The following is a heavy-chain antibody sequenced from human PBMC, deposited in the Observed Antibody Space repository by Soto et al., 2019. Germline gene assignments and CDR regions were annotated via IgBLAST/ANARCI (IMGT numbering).Heavy chain of an antibody. CDR3: ATDPTSYDSSAQFDS. CDR2: ISGGGGST. J-gene: IGHJ4*02. D-gene: IGHD3-22*01. CDR1: GFSFSIYA. Sequence: EVQLLESGGRLVQPGGSLRLSCAASGFSFSIYAMNWVRQAPGKGLEWVSGISGGGGSTYYADSVKGRFTISRDNSKNTLYLQMNSVRVEDTAVYYCATDPTSYDSSAQFDSWGQGTLVTVSS. V-gene: IGHV3-23*01.